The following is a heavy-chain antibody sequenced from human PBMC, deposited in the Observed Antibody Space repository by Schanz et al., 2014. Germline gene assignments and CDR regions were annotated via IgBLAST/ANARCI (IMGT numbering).Heavy chain of an antibody. V-gene: IGHV1-69*08. CDR2: IVPIAGIT. CDR1: GGTFSSDT. CDR3: AREVGLYDRGWFDP. Sequence: QVHLVQSGAEVKKPGSSVKASCKASGGTFSSDTFSWVRQAPGQGLEWMGRIVPIAGITNYAQRFQGRVTITADKSSDTAYMELSSLRSEDTAVYYCAREVGLYDRGWFDPWGQGTPVTVSS. D-gene: IGHD3-22*01. J-gene: IGHJ5*01.